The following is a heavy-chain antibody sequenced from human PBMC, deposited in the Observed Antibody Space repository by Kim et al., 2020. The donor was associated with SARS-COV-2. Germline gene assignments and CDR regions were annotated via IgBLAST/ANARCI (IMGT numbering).Heavy chain of an antibody. Sequence: SETLSLSCSVSGGSLISGSLYWSWIRQSPGKGLELIGFISYSGTVYYNYSLKSRVTISIDTSKNQFSLKLTSVTAADTAVYFCARVFSGSEGSKTDSWGQGTLSPSPQ. D-gene: IGHD3-10*02. V-gene: IGHV4-61*01. J-gene: IGHJ4*02. CDR1: GGSLISGSLY. CDR2: ISYSGTV. CDR3: ARVFSGSEGSKTDS.